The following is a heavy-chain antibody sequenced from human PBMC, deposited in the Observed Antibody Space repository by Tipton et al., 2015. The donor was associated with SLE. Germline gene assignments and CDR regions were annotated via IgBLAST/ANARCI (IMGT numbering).Heavy chain of an antibody. V-gene: IGHV4-30-4*01. D-gene: IGHD1-1*01. CDR3: ARDPTGTTPYAFDI. Sequence: TLSLTCTVSGGSISSGDYYWSWIRQPPGKGLEWIGYIYYSGSTYYNPSLKSRVTISVDTSKNQFSLKLSSVTAADTAVYYCARDPTGTTPYAFDIWGQGTMVTVSS. J-gene: IGHJ3*02. CDR1: GGSISSGDYY. CDR2: IYYSGST.